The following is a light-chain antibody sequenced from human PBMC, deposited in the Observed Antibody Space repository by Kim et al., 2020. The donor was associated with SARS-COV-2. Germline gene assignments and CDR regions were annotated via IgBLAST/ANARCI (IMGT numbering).Light chain of an antibody. Sequence: PGQTASITCSGDKLGDKYACWFQQKPGQSPVLVIYQDSKRPSGIPERFSGSNSGNTATLTISGTQAMDEADYYCQAWDSSTAVFGGGTQLTVL. CDR2: QDS. J-gene: IGLJ2*01. CDR1: KLGDKY. CDR3: QAWDSSTAV. V-gene: IGLV3-1*01.